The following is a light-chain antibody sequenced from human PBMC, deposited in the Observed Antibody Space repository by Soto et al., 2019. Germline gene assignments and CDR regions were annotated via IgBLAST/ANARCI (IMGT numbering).Light chain of an antibody. CDR3: CSYAGSISFVV. J-gene: IGLJ2*01. CDR2: EVR. V-gene: IGLV2-23*02. CDR1: SSDVGSYSL. Sequence: QPVLTQPASGYGVPGQSITISCTGTSSDVGSYSLVSWYQQHPGKAPKLMIYEVRRRPSGVSNRFSGSKSGNTASLTISGLQAEDEADYYCCSYAGSISFVVLGGGTKVTVL.